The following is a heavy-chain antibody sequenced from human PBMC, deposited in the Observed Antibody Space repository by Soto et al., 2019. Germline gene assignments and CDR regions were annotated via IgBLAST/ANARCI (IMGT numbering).Heavy chain of an antibody. V-gene: IGHV3-23*01. CDR1: GFTFSSYA. CDR3: ARPLGSVLL. D-gene: IGHD2-8*02. CDR2: ISASGGST. Sequence: EVQLLESGGGLVQPGGSLRLSCAASGFTFSSYAVSWVRQAPGKGLEWVSAISASGGSTYYADSVKGRFTISRDNFKNTLYLQMNSLRAEDTAVYYCARPLGSVLLWGQGTLVTVSS. J-gene: IGHJ4*02.